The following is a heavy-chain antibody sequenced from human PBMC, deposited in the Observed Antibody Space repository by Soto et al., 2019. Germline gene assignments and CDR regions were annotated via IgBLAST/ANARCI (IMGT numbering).Heavy chain of an antibody. CDR2: ISYDGSNK. J-gene: IGHJ6*02. CDR3: AREAYYYYYVMDV. CDR1: GFTFSSYA. Sequence: GGSLRLCCAASGFTFSSYAMHWVRQDPGKGLEWVAVISYDGSNKYYADSVKGRFNISRDNSKNTLYLQMNSLRAEDTAVYYCAREAYYYYYVMDVWGQGTTVTVSS. V-gene: IGHV3-30-3*01.